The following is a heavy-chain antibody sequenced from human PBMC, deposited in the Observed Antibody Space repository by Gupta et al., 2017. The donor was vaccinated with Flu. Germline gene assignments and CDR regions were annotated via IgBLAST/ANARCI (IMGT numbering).Heavy chain of an antibody. CDR2: FRGSGGDP. V-gene: IGHV3-23*01. J-gene: IGHJ4*02. CDR3: AKGFGDGSCVELDD. CDR1: GFTFGTRA. D-gene: IGHD3-10*01. Sequence: SGFTFGTRARSGGRQAPGKGLEWLSGFRGSGGDPYYGEIAKGRLTISRDDSKNTLYLQINNVKGDDTATYYCAKGFGDGSCVELDDWGQGTLVIVSS.